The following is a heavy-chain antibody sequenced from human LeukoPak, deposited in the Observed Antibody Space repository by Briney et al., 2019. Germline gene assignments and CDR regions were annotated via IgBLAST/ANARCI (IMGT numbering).Heavy chain of an antibody. D-gene: IGHD3-22*01. J-gene: IGHJ6*02. CDR1: GGSISSYY. CDR2: IYYSGST. V-gene: IGHV4-59*08. Sequence: PSETLSLTCTVSGGSISSYYWSWIRQPPGKGLEWIGYIYYSGSTNYNPSLKSRVTISVDTSKNQFSLKLSSVTAADTAVYYCARHGRTDYYDSSGYYYYGMDVWGQGTTVTVSS. CDR3: ARHGRTDYYDSSGYYYYGMDV.